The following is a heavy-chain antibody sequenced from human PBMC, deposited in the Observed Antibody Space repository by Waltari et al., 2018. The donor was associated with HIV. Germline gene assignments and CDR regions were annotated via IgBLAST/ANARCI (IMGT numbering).Heavy chain of an antibody. V-gene: IGHV4-34*02. J-gene: IGHJ2*01. CDR1: GGSFSPYS. D-gene: IGHD4-17*01. CDR2: INNSGSI. CDR3: ATRGDYGDLPKYFDL. Sequence: QVELQQGGAGLLKPSETLSLSCAVSGGSFSPYSWSWIRQPPGKGLEWMGEINNSGSINFKPSLKSRLNISLDASKKQSSLHLTSVTDADTALYYCATRGDYGDLPKYFDLWGRGTLVTVSS.